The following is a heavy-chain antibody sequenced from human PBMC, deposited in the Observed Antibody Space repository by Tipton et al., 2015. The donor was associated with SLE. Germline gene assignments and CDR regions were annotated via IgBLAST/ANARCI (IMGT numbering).Heavy chain of an antibody. CDR2: IYYSGSS. CDR1: GGSISSYY. Sequence: LRLSCTVSGGSISSYYWSWIRQPPGKGLEWIGYIYYSGSSNYNPSLKSRVTISVDTSKNQFSLKLSSVTAADTAVYYCARAKSLLRVYFDYWGQRTLVTVSS. J-gene: IGHJ4*02. D-gene: IGHD3-9*01. CDR3: ARAKSLLRVYFDY. V-gene: IGHV4-59*01.